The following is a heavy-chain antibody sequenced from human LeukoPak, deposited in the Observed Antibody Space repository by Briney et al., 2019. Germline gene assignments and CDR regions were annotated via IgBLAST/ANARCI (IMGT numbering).Heavy chain of an antibody. CDR1: GFTFSSYS. CDR2: ISSSSSYI. D-gene: IGHD5-12*01. Sequence: GGSLRLSCAASGFTFSSYSMNWVRQAPGKGLEWVSSISSSSSYIYYADSVKGRFTISRDNAKNSLYLQMNSLRAEDTAVYYCASAIIVANYYMDVWGKGTPVTVSS. CDR3: ASAIIVANYYMDV. V-gene: IGHV3-21*01. J-gene: IGHJ6*03.